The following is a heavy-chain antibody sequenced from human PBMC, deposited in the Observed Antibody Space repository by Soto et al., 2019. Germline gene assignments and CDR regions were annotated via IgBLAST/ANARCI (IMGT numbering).Heavy chain of an antibody. V-gene: IGHV3-23*01. CDR3: AKDDEWFGELLQKPYYYYYYYMDV. CDR1: GFTFSSDA. Sequence: EVQLLESGGGLVQPGGSLRLSCAASGFTFSSDAMSWVRQAPGKGLEWVSAISGSGGSTYYADSVKGRFTISRDNSKNTLYLQMNSLRAEDTAVYYCAKDDEWFGELLQKPYYYYYYYMDVWGKGTTVTVSS. D-gene: IGHD3-10*01. CDR2: ISGSGGST. J-gene: IGHJ6*03.